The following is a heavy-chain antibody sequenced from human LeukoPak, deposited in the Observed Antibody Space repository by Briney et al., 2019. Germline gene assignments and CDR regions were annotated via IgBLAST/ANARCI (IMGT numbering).Heavy chain of an antibody. D-gene: IGHD3-22*01. J-gene: IGHJ5*02. CDR1: GFTFNNYG. Sequence: GRSLRLSCAASGFTFNNYGIHWVRQAPGKGLEWVAVIWYDGSNKYYADSLKGRFTISRDNSKNTLYLQMNSLRAEDTAVYYCARGGHYDSGGYFDWFDPWGQGTLVTVSS. CDR3: ARGGHYDSGGYFDWFDP. V-gene: IGHV3-33*01. CDR2: IWYDGSNK.